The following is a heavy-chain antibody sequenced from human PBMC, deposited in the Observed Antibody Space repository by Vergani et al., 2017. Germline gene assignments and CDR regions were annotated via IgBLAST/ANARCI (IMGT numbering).Heavy chain of an antibody. CDR2: INPNSGGT. D-gene: IGHD2-8*01. Sequence: QVQLVQSGAEVKKPGASVKVSCKASGYTFTGYYMHWVRQAPGQGLEWMGWINPNSGGTNYAQKFQGRVTMTRDTSISTAYMELSRLRSDDTAVYYCARGRYCTIGVCYMNWFDHWGQGTLVTVSS. V-gene: IGHV1-2*02. CDR3: ARGRYCTIGVCYMNWFDH. J-gene: IGHJ5*02. CDR1: GYTFTGYY.